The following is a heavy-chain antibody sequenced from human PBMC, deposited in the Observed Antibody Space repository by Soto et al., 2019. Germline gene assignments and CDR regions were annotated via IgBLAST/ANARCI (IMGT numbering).Heavy chain of an antibody. V-gene: IGHV4-39*01. D-gene: IGHD1-26*01. J-gene: IGHJ4*02. CDR1: GAALSSGGYF. Sequence: PSETLSLTCTVSGAALSSGGYFNTWVRQPPGKGLEWSGNIYYTEGTYCNPSLKSRVTISGDTSKNQVSLKLFSVTAADTAVYYCVSAAKWELLFDYWGQGTLVTVSS. CDR3: VSAAKWELLFDY. CDR2: IYYTEGT.